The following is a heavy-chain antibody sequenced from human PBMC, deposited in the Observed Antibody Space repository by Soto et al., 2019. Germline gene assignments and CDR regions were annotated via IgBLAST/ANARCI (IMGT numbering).Heavy chain of an antibody. V-gene: IGHV4-59*01. D-gene: IGHD5-18*01. CDR1: GGSISSYY. J-gene: IGHJ4*02. CDR3: AMGRGYSYGYYFDY. Sequence: SETLSLTCTVSGGSISSYYWSWIRQPPGKGLEWIGYIYYSGSTNYNPSLKSRVTISVDTSKNQFSLKLSSVTAADTAVYYCAMGRGYSYGYYFDYWGQGTLVTVSS. CDR2: IYYSGST.